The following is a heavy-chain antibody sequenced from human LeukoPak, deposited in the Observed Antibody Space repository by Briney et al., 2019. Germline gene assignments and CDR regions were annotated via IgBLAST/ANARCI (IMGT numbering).Heavy chain of an antibody. D-gene: IGHD3-22*01. CDR3: AREARDYYDSSGPNWFDP. J-gene: IGHJ5*02. CDR1: GGTFSSYA. Sequence: ASVMVSCKASGGTFSSYAISWVRQAPGQGLEWMGGIIPIFGTANYAQKFQGRVTITTDESTSTAYMELSSLRSEDTAVYYCAREARDYYDSSGPNWFDPWGQGTLVTVSS. V-gene: IGHV1-69*05. CDR2: IIPIFGTA.